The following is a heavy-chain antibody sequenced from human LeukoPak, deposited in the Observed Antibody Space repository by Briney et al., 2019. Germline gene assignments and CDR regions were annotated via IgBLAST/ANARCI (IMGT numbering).Heavy chain of an antibody. Sequence: SSETLSLTCTVSGGSISSSNYYWGWIRQPPGKGLEWIGSIYYSGSTYYNPSLKSRVTISVDRSKNQFSLKLSSVTAADTAVYYCARANIVATIGDWNWGQGTLVTVSS. CDR3: ARANIVATIGDWN. J-gene: IGHJ4*02. D-gene: IGHD5-12*01. CDR1: GGSISSSNYY. V-gene: IGHV4-39*07. CDR2: IYYSGST.